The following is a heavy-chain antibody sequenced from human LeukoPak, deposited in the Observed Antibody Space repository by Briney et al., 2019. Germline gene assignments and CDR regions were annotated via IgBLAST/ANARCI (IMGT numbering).Heavy chain of an antibody. J-gene: IGHJ2*01. CDR1: GFNVSGKY. CDR3: ARAPLHSNGWYVWYLDL. D-gene: IGHD6-19*01. CDR2: LYSGGNT. Sequence: GGSLRLSCVASGFNVSGKYIRWVRQAPGKGLEWVALLYSGGNTWYADSVKGRIDISRNKDKSTMYLQMSSLRDEDTAVYYCARAPLHSNGWYVWYLDLWGRGTLVTVSS. V-gene: IGHV3-53*01.